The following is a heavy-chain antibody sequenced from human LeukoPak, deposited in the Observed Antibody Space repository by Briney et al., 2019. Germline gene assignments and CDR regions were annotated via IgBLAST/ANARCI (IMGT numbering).Heavy chain of an antibody. V-gene: IGHV4-4*07. D-gene: IGHD4/OR15-4a*01. J-gene: IGHJ4*02. CDR2: IYPSGTT. CDR1: GGAVSRYY. Sequence: SETLSLTCSVSGGAVSRYYSTWIRHPTGKGLEWIGSIYPSGTTHYTPSRKSPVTMSVDTSKKQLSMTRTSVTAADTAVYYSAEDYGDWGQGTLVTVSS. CDR3: AEDYGD.